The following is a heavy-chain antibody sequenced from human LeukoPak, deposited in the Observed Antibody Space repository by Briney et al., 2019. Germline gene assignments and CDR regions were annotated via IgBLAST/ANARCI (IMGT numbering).Heavy chain of an antibody. Sequence: SETLSLTCTVSGGSISSYYWSWIRQPAGKGLEWIGRIYTSGSTNYNPSLKSRVTMSVDTSKNQFSLKLSSVTAADTAVYYCAREVRFLEWLPSMGESGMDVWGQGTTVTVSS. CDR1: GGSISSYY. J-gene: IGHJ6*02. V-gene: IGHV4-4*07. D-gene: IGHD3-3*01. CDR2: IYTSGST. CDR3: AREVRFLEWLPSMGESGMDV.